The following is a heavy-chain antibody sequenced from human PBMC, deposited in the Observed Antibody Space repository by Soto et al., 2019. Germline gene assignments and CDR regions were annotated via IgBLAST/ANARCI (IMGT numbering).Heavy chain of an antibody. J-gene: IGHJ4*02. CDR2: INAGNGNT. Sequence: QVQLVQSGAEVKKPGASVKVSCKASGYTFTSYAMHWVRQAPGQRLEWMGWINAGNGNTKYSQKFQGRVTITRDTXASTAHMELSSLRSEDTAVYYCARGPGGPDGPGDYWGQGTLVTVSS. CDR1: GYTFTSYA. CDR3: ARGPGGPDGPGDY. D-gene: IGHD2-15*01. V-gene: IGHV1-3*01.